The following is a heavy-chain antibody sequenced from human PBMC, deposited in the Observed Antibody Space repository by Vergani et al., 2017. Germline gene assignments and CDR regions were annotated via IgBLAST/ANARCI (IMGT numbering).Heavy chain of an antibody. CDR2: ISTGGGAI. Sequence: EVQLLESGGGLVQPGGSRRLSCAGAGFTFDTYTMAYVRQAPGKGLEWVATISTGGGAIFYADSVKGRFTISRDNSKNTLFLQMNSLKDDDTAVYYCTTAWGLYYLHGEYFQYWGRGTLVSVSS. V-gene: IGHV3-23*01. CDR1: GFTFDTYT. CDR3: TTAWGLYYLHGEYFQY. D-gene: IGHD3-10*01. J-gene: IGHJ1*01.